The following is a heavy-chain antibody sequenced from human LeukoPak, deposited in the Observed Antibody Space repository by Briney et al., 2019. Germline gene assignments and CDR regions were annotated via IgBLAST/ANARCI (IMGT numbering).Heavy chain of an antibody. CDR1: GFTFSSYE. D-gene: IGHD7-27*01. V-gene: IGHV3-48*03. CDR3: ARDPITGDYFDY. Sequence: GGSLRLSCAASGFTFSSYEMNWVRQAPGKGLEGVSYISSSGSTIYYADSVKGRFTISRDNAKKSLYLQMNSLRAEDTAVYYCARDPITGDYFDYWGQGTLVTVSS. J-gene: IGHJ4*02. CDR2: ISSSGSTI.